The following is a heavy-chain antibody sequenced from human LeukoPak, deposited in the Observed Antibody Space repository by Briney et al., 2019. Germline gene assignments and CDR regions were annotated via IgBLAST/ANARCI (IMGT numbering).Heavy chain of an antibody. J-gene: IGHJ4*02. D-gene: IGHD3-10*01. Sequence: GRSLRLSCAASGFTFGDYAMHWVRQAPGKGLEWVSGISWNSDSIGYADSVKGRFTISRDNSKNTLYLQMNSLRAEDTALYYCAKDIFTMVRGVVDYWGQGTLVTVSS. V-gene: IGHV3-9*01. CDR2: ISWNSDSI. CDR1: GFTFGDYA. CDR3: AKDIFTMVRGVVDY.